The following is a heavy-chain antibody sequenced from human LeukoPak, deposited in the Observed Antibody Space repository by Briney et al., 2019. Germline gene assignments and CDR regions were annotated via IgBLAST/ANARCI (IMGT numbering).Heavy chain of an antibody. CDR1: GFTFSSYG. Sequence: GGSLRLSCAASGFTFSSYGMHWVRQAPGKGLEWVAVISYDGSNKYYADSAKGRFTISRDNSKNTLYLQINSLRAEDTAVYYCAKDGGAQFDYWGQGTLVTVSS. V-gene: IGHV3-30*18. D-gene: IGHD3-16*01. J-gene: IGHJ4*02. CDR3: AKDGGAQFDY. CDR2: ISYDGSNK.